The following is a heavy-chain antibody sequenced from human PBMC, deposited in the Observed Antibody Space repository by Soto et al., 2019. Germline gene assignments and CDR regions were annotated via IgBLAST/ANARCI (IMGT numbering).Heavy chain of an antibody. J-gene: IGHJ4*02. Sequence: EVQLFESGGGLVQSGGSLRLSCAGSGFIFSSYAMTWVRQAPGKGLVWVSSISGSGDTTYYADFVRGRFISYTDNCKNTLFRQTHSLRADAMDVYYFAIIMTGYYSPFAYWGQGTLVVVSS. CDR2: ISGSGDTT. V-gene: IGHV3-23*01. D-gene: IGHD3-9*01. CDR1: GFIFSSYA. CDR3: AIIMTGYYSPFAY.